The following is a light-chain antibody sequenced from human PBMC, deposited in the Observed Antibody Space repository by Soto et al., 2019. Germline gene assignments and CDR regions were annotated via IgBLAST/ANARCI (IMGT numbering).Light chain of an antibody. J-gene: IGLJ2*01. V-gene: IGLV1-44*01. Sequence: QSVLTQPPSASGTPGQRVTISCSGSSSNIGSNTVNWYQQLPGTAPKLLIYSNNRRPSGVPDRFSGCKSGTSASLAISGLQSEDEADYYCAAWDDSLNGPVFGGGTKLTVL. CDR3: AAWDDSLNGPV. CDR2: SNN. CDR1: SSNIGSNT.